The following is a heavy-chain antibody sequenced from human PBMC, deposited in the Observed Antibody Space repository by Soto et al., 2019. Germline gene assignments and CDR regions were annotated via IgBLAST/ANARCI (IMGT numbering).Heavy chain of an antibody. J-gene: IGHJ1*01. CDR2: INPNSGGT. CDR1: GYTFTGYY. CDR3: ARIPRYSGSSISLQH. V-gene: IGHV1-2*02. D-gene: IGHD1-26*01. Sequence: VKVSCKASGYTFTGYYMHWVRQAPGQGLEWMGWINPNSGGTNYAQKFQGRVTMTRDTSISTAYMELSRLRSDDTAVYYCARIPRYSGSSISLQHWGQGTLVTVSS.